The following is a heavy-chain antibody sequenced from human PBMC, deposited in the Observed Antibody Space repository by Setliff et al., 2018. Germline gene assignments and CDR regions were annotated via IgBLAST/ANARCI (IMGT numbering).Heavy chain of an antibody. Sequence: LRLSCAASGLTFSSDAMTWVRQTPGKGLEWVSVTYASGATNYADSVKGRFTISRDNSKNTLYLQMNSLRAEDTAVYYCRLWFEETSRDYWGQGTLVTSPQ. CDR2: TYASGAT. CDR1: GLTFSSDA. CDR3: RLWFEETSRDY. J-gene: IGHJ4*02. D-gene: IGHD3-10*01. V-gene: IGHV3-23*01.